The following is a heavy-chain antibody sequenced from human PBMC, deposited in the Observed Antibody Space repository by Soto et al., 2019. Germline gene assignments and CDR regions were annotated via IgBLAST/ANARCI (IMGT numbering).Heavy chain of an antibody. J-gene: IGHJ4*02. V-gene: IGHV3-48*02. Sequence: VQLVESGGGLVQPGGSLGLSCAASGFTFSNYNMNWVRQAPGKGLEWLSYISISGTKYYADSVKGRFTISRDNAKNSLYLQMNSLRDEDTAVYYCARVGFGSTGWGGDFDYWGQGTLVTVSS. D-gene: IGHD6-19*01. CDR2: ISISGTK. CDR3: ARVGFGSTGWGGDFDY. CDR1: GFTFSNYN.